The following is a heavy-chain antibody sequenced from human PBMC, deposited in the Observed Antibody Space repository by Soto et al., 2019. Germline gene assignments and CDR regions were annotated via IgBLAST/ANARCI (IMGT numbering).Heavy chain of an antibody. V-gene: IGHV3-9*01. D-gene: IGHD1-26*01. Sequence: EVQLVESGGGLVQPGRSLRLSCAASGFTFDDYAIHWVRQAPGKGLEWVSGITWNSANIDYADSVKGRFTISRDNAKNSLXXXXXXXXXXXXAXXXXXXXXXXVQLGYYFDSWGQGTLVTVSS. CDR2: ITWNSANI. J-gene: IGHJ4*02. CDR1: GFTFDDYA. CDR3: XXXXXXVQLGYYFDS.